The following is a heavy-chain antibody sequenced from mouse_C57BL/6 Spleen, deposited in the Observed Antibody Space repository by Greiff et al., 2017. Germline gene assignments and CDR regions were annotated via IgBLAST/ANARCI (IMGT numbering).Heavy chain of an antibody. CDR2: IDPSASYT. D-gene: IGHD2-4*01. CDR3: ARKEDMNYDDFDD. CDR1: GSTFTSYW. V-gene: IGHV1-50*01. Sequence: QVQLQQPGAELVKPGASVKLSCKASGSTFTSYWMKWVKQRPGQGLEWIGEIDPSASYTNYNQKFKGKATLTVDTSSSTAYMQLSSLTSEDSAVYYCARKEDMNYDDFDDWGQGTTLTVSS. J-gene: IGHJ2*01.